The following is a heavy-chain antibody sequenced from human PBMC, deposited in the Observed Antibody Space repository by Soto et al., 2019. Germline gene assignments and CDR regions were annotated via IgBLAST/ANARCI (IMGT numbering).Heavy chain of an antibody. J-gene: IGHJ4*02. Sequence: QVQLQESGPGLVKPSQTLSLTCTVSGGSISSGYYYWSWIRQPPGKGLEWIGYIYYSGSTYYNPSLKSRVTISVDTSKNQFSLKLSSVTAADTAVYYCARTRTYGSGSYPFDYWGQGTLVTVSS. V-gene: IGHV4-30-4*01. D-gene: IGHD3-10*01. CDR1: GGSISSGYYY. CDR3: ARTRTYGSGSYPFDY. CDR2: IYYSGST.